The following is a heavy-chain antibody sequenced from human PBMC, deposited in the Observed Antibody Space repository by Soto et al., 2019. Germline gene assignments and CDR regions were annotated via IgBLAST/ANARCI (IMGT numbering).Heavy chain of an antibody. V-gene: IGHV3-23*01. Sequence: QLFESGGGLVQPGGSLRLSCVASGFSFGRYAMTWVRQAPGKGLEWVSGTSGNGGDTYYVDSVKGRFTISRDNPKNTLYLQMNSRRVEDTAIYYCAKIYDFWSRHHDSFDVWGQGTAVTVSS. J-gene: IGHJ3*01. CDR2: TSGNGGDT. CDR1: GFSFGRYA. CDR3: AKIYDFWSRHHDSFDV. D-gene: IGHD3-3*01.